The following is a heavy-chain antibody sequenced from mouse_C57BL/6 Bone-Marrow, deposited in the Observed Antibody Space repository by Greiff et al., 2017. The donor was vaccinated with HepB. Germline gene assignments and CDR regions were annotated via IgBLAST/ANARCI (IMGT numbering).Heavy chain of an antibody. Sequence: EVKLMESGGGLVQPGGSMKLSCVASGFTFSNYWMNWVRPSPEKGLEWVAQIRLKSDNYATHYAESVKGRFTISRDDSKSSVYLQMNNLRAEDTGIYYCTSDDYDGYYFDYWGQGTTLTVSS. V-gene: IGHV6-3*01. CDR3: TSDDYDGYYFDY. J-gene: IGHJ2*01. CDR1: GFTFSNYW. D-gene: IGHD2-4*01. CDR2: IRLKSDNYAT.